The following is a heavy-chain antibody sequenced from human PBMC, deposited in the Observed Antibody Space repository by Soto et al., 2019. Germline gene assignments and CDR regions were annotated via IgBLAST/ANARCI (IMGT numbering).Heavy chain of an antibody. Sequence: QVQLQESGPGLVKPSQTLSLTCTVSGGSISSGGYYWSWIRQPPGKGREWIGHIYNSGSTYNNPSLKSRVTISVDTSKNQFSLNLNSVTAADTAVYYCARGPAGDKVDYWGQGTLVTVSS. CDR3: ARGPAGDKVDY. CDR1: GGSISSGGYY. J-gene: IGHJ4*02. V-gene: IGHV4-30-4*01. CDR2: IYNSGST. D-gene: IGHD7-27*01.